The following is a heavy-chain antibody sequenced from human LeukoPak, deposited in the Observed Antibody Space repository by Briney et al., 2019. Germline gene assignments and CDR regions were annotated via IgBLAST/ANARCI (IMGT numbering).Heavy chain of an antibody. D-gene: IGHD2-15*01. CDR2: ISGSGGGT. Sequence: GGTLRLSCAASGFTFSSYGMSWVRQAPGKGLEWVSAISGSGGGTYYADSVKGRFTISRDNAKNSLYLQMNSLRAEDTALYYCARDIVVVVAATRGSFDIWGQGTMVTVSS. J-gene: IGHJ3*02. CDR3: ARDIVVVVAATRGSFDI. V-gene: IGHV3-23*01. CDR1: GFTFSSYG.